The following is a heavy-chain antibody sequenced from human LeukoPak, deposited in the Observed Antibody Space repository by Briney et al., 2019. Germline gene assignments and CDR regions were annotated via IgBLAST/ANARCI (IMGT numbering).Heavy chain of an antibody. Sequence: SVKVSCKASGYTFPHFGITWVRQAPGQGLEWMGWISPYSGDTSYAQNFQGRVTMTRDTSTTTGYMELTSLTSDDTAVYYCARGNVGATKGLDYWGQGTLVTVSS. CDR3: ARGNVGATKGLDY. CDR1: GYTFPHFG. V-gene: IGHV1-18*01. D-gene: IGHD1-26*01. CDR2: ISPYSGDT. J-gene: IGHJ4*02.